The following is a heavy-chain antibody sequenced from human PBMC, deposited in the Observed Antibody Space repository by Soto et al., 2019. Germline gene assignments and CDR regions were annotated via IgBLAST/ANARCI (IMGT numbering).Heavy chain of an antibody. V-gene: IGHV2-5*02. D-gene: IGHD7-27*01. CDR1: GFSLSTSGVG. J-gene: IGHJ4*02. CDR3: ARHSALGIDY. Sequence: QITLKESGPTLVKPTQTLTLTCTFSGFSLSTSGVGVDWIRQPPGKALEWLALIFWDDDKRYSPSLKGRLTITKGPSKNRVALTTTNMDPVDTATYFCARHSALGIDYWGQGTLVTVSS. CDR2: IFWDDDK.